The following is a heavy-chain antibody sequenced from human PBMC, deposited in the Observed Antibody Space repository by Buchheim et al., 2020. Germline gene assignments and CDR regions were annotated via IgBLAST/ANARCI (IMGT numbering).Heavy chain of an antibody. Sequence: QVQLVQSGAEVKKPGSSVKVSCKASGGTFSSYAISWVRQAPGQGLEWMGGIIPIFGTANYAQKFQGRVTITADESTSTAYLELSSLRSEETAVYYCARGEIVVVPAAIPAGTRNYYGMDVWGQGTT. D-gene: IGHD2-2*01. V-gene: IGHV1-69*01. J-gene: IGHJ6*02. CDR3: ARGEIVVVPAAIPAGTRNYYGMDV. CDR2: IIPIFGTA. CDR1: GGTFSSYA.